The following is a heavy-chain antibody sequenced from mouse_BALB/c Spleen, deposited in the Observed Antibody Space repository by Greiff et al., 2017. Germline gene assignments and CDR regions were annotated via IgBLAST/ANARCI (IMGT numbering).Heavy chain of an antibody. CDR1: GYTFTDYA. J-gene: IGHJ4*01. V-gene: IGHV1S137*01. D-gene: IGHD3-1*01. CDR2: ISTYYGDA. Sequence: QVKLQQSGAELVRPGVSVKISCKGSGYTFTDYAMHWVKQSHAKSLEWIGVISTYYGDASYNQKFKGKATMTVDKSSSTAYMELARLTSEDSAIYYCARGAPRYAMDYWGQGTSVTVSS. CDR3: ARGAPRYAMDY.